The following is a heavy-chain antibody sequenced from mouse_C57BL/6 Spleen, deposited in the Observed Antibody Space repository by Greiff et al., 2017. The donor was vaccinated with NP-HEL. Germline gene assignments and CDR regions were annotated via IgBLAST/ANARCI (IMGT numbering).Heavy chain of an antibody. Sequence: VQLQQSGPELVKPGASVKISCKASGYAFSSSWMNWVKQRPGKGLEWIGRIYPGDGDTNYNGKFKGKATLTADKSSSTAYMQLSSLTSEDSAVYFWARYDYEMDYWGQGTSVTVSS. CDR3: ARYDYEMDY. CDR2: IYPGDGDT. V-gene: IGHV1-82*01. D-gene: IGHD2-4*01. J-gene: IGHJ4*01. CDR1: GYAFSSSW.